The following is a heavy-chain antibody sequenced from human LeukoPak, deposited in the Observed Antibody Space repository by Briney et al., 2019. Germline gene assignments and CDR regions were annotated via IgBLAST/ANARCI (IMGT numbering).Heavy chain of an antibody. Sequence: SETLSLTCAVYGGSFSGYYWSWIRQPPGKGLEWIGEINHSGSTNYNPSLKSRVTISVDTSKNQFSLKLSSVTAADTAVYYCARGFYSSSSVAFDIWGQGTMVTVSS. CDR1: GGSFSGYY. CDR3: ARGFYSSSSVAFDI. J-gene: IGHJ3*02. D-gene: IGHD6-13*01. CDR2: INHSGST. V-gene: IGHV4-34*01.